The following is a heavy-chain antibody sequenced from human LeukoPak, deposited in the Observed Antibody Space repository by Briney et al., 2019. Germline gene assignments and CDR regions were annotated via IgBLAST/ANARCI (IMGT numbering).Heavy chain of an antibody. Sequence: GASVTVSCKASGYTFTNYGISWVRQAPGQGLEWMGWISAYNGDTDYAQKLQGRVTMTTDTSTSTAYMDLRSLRSDDTAVYYCARGVVGATLYDFDYWGQGTTGPVSS. CDR3: ARGVVGATLYDFDY. V-gene: IGHV1-18*01. CDR2: ISAYNGDT. J-gene: IGHJ4*02. D-gene: IGHD1-26*01. CDR1: GYTFTNYG.